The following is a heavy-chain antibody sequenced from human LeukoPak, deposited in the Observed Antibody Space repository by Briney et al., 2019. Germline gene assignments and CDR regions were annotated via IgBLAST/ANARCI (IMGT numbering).Heavy chain of an antibody. CDR1: GFTFSSYG. D-gene: IGHD4-23*01. J-gene: IGHJ6*03. Sequence: GGSLRLSCAASGFTFSSYGMSWVRQAPGKGLEWVSAISGSGISTYYADSVKGRFTISRDNSKNTLYLQMNSLRVEDTAVYYCAKVPSVDYYNYYMDVWGKGSTVTVSS. CDR2: ISGSGIST. V-gene: IGHV3-23*01. CDR3: AKVPSVDYYNYYMDV.